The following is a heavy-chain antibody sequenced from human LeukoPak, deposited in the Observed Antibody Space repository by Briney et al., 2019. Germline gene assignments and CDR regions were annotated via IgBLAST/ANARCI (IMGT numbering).Heavy chain of an antibody. CDR1: GGSISSSSYY. V-gene: IGHV4-39*07. CDR3: ARDIAAAGNIDY. D-gene: IGHD6-13*01. J-gene: IGHJ4*02. CDR2: IYYSGST. Sequence: SETLSLTCTASGGSISSSSYYWGWIRQPPGKGLEWIGSIYYSGSTYYNPSLKSRVTISVDTSKNQFSLKLSSVTAADTAVYYCARDIAAAGNIDYWGQGTLVTVSS.